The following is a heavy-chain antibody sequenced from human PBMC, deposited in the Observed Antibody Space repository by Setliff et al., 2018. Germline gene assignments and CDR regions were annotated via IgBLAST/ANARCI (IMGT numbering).Heavy chain of an antibody. CDR2: ISGHNGNT. Sequence: ASVKVSCKASGYTFTYYGISWVRQAPGQGLEWMGWISGHNGNTNYAQKFQGRVTLTTDTSTTTAYLQLTNLRSDDTAIYFCSRLVRFCTRTSCQRLSGDEYWGQGALVTVSS. CDR3: SRLVRFCTRTSCQRLSGDEY. J-gene: IGHJ4*02. CDR1: GYTFTYYG. D-gene: IGHD2-2*01. V-gene: IGHV1-18*01.